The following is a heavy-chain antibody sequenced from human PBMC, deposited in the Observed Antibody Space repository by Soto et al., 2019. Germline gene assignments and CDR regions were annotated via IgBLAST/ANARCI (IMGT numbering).Heavy chain of an antibody. J-gene: IGHJ4*02. CDR2: VSGSGGST. V-gene: IGHV3-23*01. Sequence: EVQLLESGGGLGQPGGSLRLSCAASGFTFSSYAMSWVRQAPGKGLEWISAVSGSGGSTYYADSVKGRFTISRDNSKDTLYLQMNNLRAEDTAVYYCAKPPDYNWNDYWGQGTLVTVSS. CDR1: GFTFSSYA. CDR3: AKPPDYNWNDY. D-gene: IGHD1-20*01.